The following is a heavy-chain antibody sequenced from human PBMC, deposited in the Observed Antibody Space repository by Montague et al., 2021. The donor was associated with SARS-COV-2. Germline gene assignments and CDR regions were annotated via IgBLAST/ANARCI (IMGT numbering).Heavy chain of an antibody. J-gene: IGHJ6*02. Sequence: SETLSLTCAVYGGSFTGYYWSWIRQPPGRGLEWIGEINHSGSTNYNPSLKSRVTISVDTSKNQFSLKLSSVTAADTAVYYCARIVRVHYYYYYGMDVGGQGTTVTVSS. CDR2: INHSGST. CDR1: GGSFTGYY. D-gene: IGHD2-8*02. V-gene: IGHV4-34*01. CDR3: ARIVRVHYYYYYGMDV.